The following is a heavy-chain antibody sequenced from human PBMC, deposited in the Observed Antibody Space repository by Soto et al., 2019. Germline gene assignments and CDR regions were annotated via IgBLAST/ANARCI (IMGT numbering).Heavy chain of an antibody. CDR3: ATNHDEIAYDAFDF. Sequence: QVQLVQSGAEVKKPGSSVKVSCKASGGTFRSSSISWVRQAPGQGLEWMGGIIPIFGTGNYAQKFQGRVTVTADESTSTAFMELSSLRSEDTAVYYCATNHDEIAYDAFDFWGQGTVVIVSS. V-gene: IGHV1-69*01. CDR1: GGTFRSSS. CDR2: IIPIFGTG. J-gene: IGHJ3*01.